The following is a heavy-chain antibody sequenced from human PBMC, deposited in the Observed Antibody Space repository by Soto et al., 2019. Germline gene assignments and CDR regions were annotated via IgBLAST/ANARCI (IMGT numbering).Heavy chain of an antibody. V-gene: IGHV1-69*02. CDR1: GGTFSSYT. J-gene: IGHJ4*02. CDR3: WYSSGWYGGGLNY. CDR2: IIPILGIA. D-gene: IGHD6-19*01. Sequence: SVKVSCKASGGTFSSYTISWVRQAPGQGLEWMGRIIPILGIANYAQKFQGRVTITADKSTSTAYMELSSLRSEDTAVYYFWYSSGWYGGGLNYWGQGTLVTVSS.